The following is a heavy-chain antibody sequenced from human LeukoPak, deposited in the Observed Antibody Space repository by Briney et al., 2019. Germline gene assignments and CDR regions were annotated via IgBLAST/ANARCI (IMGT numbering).Heavy chain of an antibody. CDR3: AKVATWTHFDY. J-gene: IGHJ4*02. CDR1: GFTFSNYG. V-gene: IGHV3-23*01. Sequence: GGSLRLSCAASGFTFSNYGMRWVRQAPGKGREWVSALSGTSDSTYYADSVKGRFSISRDNSKNTLYLQISSLRVEDTAVYYCAKVATWTHFDYWGQGILVTVSS. D-gene: IGHD3/OR15-3a*01. CDR2: LSGTSDST.